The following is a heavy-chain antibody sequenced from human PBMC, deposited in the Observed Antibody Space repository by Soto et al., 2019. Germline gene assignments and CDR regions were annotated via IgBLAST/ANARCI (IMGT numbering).Heavy chain of an antibody. J-gene: IGHJ4*02. Sequence: PGGSLRLSCASSGFIFCAYGMHWVRHAPGKGLEWVAVMSYDGSRKYYADSVKGRFTISRDNSNNTLSLEMNSLKTEDTAVYYCARDLYSYGYPDYWGQGTLVTVSS. CDR1: GFIFCAYG. CDR2: MSYDGSRK. V-gene: IGHV3-30*03. D-gene: IGHD5-18*01. CDR3: ARDLYSYGYPDY.